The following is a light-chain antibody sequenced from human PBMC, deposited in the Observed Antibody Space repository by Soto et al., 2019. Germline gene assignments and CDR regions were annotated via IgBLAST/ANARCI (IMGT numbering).Light chain of an antibody. CDR3: QQSFSTPRT. CDR2: AAS. J-gene: IGKJ1*01. Sequence: DIQMTQSTSSLSGSVGDRVSRRWRASQSISNYLNWYQQKPGKAPNLLIYAASSLQSGVPSRFSGSGSRTDFTLTISSLQPEDFATYYCQQSFSTPRTFGQGTKVDI. V-gene: IGKV1-39*01. CDR1: QSISNY.